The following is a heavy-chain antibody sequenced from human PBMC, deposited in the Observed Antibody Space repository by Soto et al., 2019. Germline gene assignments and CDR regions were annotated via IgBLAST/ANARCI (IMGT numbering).Heavy chain of an antibody. CDR2: ISGYNGDT. CDR1: GYTFTRYG. Sequence: QGQLVQSGGEVKKPGASVKVSCKASGYTFTRYGISWVRQAPGQGLEWMGWISGYNGDTKYEQKFQGRVTMTVDTSTTTAYMELRSLTSDDRAVYYCAKNGQPPYYYNGMDVWGQGTTVTVSS. J-gene: IGHJ6*02. D-gene: IGHD2-8*01. V-gene: IGHV1-18*01. CDR3: AKNGQPPYYYNGMDV.